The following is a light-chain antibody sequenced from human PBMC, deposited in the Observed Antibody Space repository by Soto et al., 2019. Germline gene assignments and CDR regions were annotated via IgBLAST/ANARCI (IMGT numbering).Light chain of an antibody. Sequence: IQLTQSPSSLSASVGDRVTITCRASQVISNYLAWYQQKPGKAPKLLIYGASTLQSGVPSRFSGRGSGTDFTLTISSLQPEDFGTYYCQQLDSYPRTFGQETTVEIK. CDR1: QVISNY. CDR3: QQLDSYPRT. V-gene: IGKV1-9*01. CDR2: GAS. J-gene: IGKJ1*01.